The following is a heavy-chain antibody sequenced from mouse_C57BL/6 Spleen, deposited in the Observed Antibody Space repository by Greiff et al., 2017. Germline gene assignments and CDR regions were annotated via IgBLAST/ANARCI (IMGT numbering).Heavy chain of an antibody. CDR2: IDPSDSYT. D-gene: IGHD1-1*01. V-gene: IGHV1-50*01. CDR3: ASITAVVADY. CDR1: GYTFTSYW. J-gene: IGHJ2*01. Sequence: QVQLQQPGAELVKPGASVKLSCKASGYTFTSYWMQWVKQRPGQGLEWIGEIDPSDSYTNYTQKFKGKATLTVDTSSSTAYMQLSSLTSEDYAVDYCASITAVVADYWGQGTTLTVSS.